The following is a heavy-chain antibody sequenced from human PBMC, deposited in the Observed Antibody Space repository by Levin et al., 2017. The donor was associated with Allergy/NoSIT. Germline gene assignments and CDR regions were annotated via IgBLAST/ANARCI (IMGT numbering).Heavy chain of an antibody. V-gene: IGHV3-15*01. CDR1: GFSFSNAW. J-gene: IGHJ4*02. CDR3: TTYNNSCYYFDS. Sequence: GGSLRLSCAASGFSFSNAWMSWARQAPGKGLEWVGRIKRKTDGGTIEYAAPVKGRFTISRDASKNTLYLQMNSLKTDDTAVYYCTTYNNSCYYFDSCCQGPLVTVSS. CDR2: IKRKTDGGTI. D-gene: IGHD6-13*01.